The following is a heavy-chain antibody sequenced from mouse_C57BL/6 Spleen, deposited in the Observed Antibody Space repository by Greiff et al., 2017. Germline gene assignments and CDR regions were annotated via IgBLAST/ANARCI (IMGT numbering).Heavy chain of an antibody. J-gene: IGHJ2*01. CDR2: ISDGGSYT. D-gene: IGHD2-4*01. Sequence: EVQGVESGGGLVKPGGSLKLSCAASGFTFSSYAMSWVRQTPEKRLEWVATISDGGSYTYYPDNVKGRFTISRDNAKNNLYLQMSHLKSEDTAMYYCARDGYDYDGGFDYWGQGTTLTVSS. CDR1: GFTFSSYA. V-gene: IGHV5-4*01. CDR3: ARDGYDYDGGFDY.